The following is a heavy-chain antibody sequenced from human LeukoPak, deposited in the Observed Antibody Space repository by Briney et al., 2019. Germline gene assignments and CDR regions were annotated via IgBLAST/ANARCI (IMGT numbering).Heavy chain of an antibody. CDR1: GGSISSGDYY. CDR3: ARWGSNMAREKGDH. V-gene: IGHV4-30-4*01. D-gene: IGHD3-10*01. J-gene: IGHJ4*02. Sequence: SETLSLTCTVSGGSISSGDYYWSWIRQPPGKGLEWIGYIYYSGSTYYNPSVKSRVTISVDTSKNQFSLKLSSVTAADTAVYYCARWGSNMAREKGDHWGQGTLVTVSS. CDR2: IYYSGST.